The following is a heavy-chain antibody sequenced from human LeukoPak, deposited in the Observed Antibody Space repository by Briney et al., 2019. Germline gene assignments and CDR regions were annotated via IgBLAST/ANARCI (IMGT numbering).Heavy chain of an antibody. CDR3: GRRGGFVDFWGGYFFPYGMDV. CDR2: IYPGDSDT. D-gene: IGHD3-3*01. J-gene: IGHJ6*02. CDR1: GYSFTSYW. Sequence: GESLKISCKGSGYSFTSYWIGWVRQMPGKGLEGMGIIYPGDSDTRYSPSFQGQVTMSADTSISTAYLPWSSLKASDTAMYYWGRRGGFVDFWGGYFFPYGMDVWGQGTTVTVSS. V-gene: IGHV5-51*01.